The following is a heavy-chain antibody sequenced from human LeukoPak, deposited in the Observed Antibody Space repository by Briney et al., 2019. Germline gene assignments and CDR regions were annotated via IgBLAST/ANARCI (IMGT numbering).Heavy chain of an antibody. V-gene: IGHV3-48*01. CDR2: ISGRSSTI. Sequence: PGGSLRLSCAASAFTFSDYSMNWVRQAPGKGLEWASYISGRSSTIYYANSVKGRFTSSRDNSKNTLYLQMNSLRAEDTAVYYCAKPYDSTNYYFDYWGQGTLVTVSS. D-gene: IGHD3-22*01. CDR3: AKPYDSTNYYFDY. CDR1: AFTFSDYS. J-gene: IGHJ4*02.